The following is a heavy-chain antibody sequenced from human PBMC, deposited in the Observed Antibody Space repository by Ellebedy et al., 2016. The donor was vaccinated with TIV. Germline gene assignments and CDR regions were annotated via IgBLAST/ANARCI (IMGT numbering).Heavy chain of an antibody. CDR1: GFIFSSYT. CDR2: IDSSSSTI. CDR3: ARDGIVGGPTEYYFDS. J-gene: IGHJ4*02. Sequence: PGGSLRLSCEASGFIFSSYTMNWVRQAPGKGLEWVSYIDSSSSTIYYADSVRGRFTISRDNAKNSLYLQMNSLRVEDTAVYYCARDGIVGGPTEYYFDSWGQGTLVTVSS. D-gene: IGHD1-26*01. V-gene: IGHV3-48*01.